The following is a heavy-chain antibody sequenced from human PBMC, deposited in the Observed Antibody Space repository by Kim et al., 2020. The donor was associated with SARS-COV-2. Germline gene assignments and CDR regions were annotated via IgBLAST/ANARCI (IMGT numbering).Heavy chain of an antibody. Sequence: GGSLRLSCAASGFSVSDNYMSWVRQAPGKGLEWVSIIYSGGDTYYADSVKGRFTISRHNSEHTVSLQKNSLRPEDTAVYYCATSPRSSLTIWFDPWGQGTLVTVSS. V-gene: IGHV3-53*04. CDR3: ATSPRSSLTIWFDP. CDR1: GFSVSDNY. D-gene: IGHD2-2*01. J-gene: IGHJ5*02. CDR2: IYSGGDT.